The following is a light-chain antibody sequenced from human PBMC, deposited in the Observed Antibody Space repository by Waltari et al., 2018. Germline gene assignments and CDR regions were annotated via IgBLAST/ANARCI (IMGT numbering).Light chain of an antibody. CDR2: AAV. Sequence: EIVMPPSPATLSVSPGERATNSCRAIESVTNNLAWYQKRPGHPPRRLIHAAVTRATEIAARFTGSGSGTEFTLTISNLQSEDLAVYYCQQYNNWHITFGGRTKVEIK. CDR1: ESVTNN. CDR3: QQYNNWHIT. V-gene: IGKV3-15*01. J-gene: IGKJ4*01.